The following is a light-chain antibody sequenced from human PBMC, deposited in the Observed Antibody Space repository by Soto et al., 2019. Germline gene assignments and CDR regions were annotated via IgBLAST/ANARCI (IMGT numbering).Light chain of an antibody. J-gene: IGLJ1*01. Sequence: QSVLTQPPSVSGAPGQRVTISCTGSSSNIGAGYDVHWYQQLPGTAPKLLIYGNSNRPSGVPDRFSGSKSGTSASLAITGVQAGDEADYYCQSYDSSLSRYVFGTGTKVTVL. CDR3: QSYDSSLSRYV. CDR1: SSNIGAGYD. V-gene: IGLV1-40*01. CDR2: GNS.